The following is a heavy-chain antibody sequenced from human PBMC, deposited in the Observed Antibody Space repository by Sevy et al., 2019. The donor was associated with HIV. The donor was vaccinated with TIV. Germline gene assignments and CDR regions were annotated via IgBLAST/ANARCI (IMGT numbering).Heavy chain of an antibody. CDR1: GFTFGDYA. Sequence: GGSLRLSCTASGFTFGDYAMSWFRQAPGKGLEWVSYISDRSDTISYADSVKGRFTISRDNAKNALYLQMSSLRGEDTAVYYCARVCDRYCSGGSCYYGYFFDYWGQGTLVTVSS. CDR3: ARVCDRYCSGGSCYYGYFFDY. V-gene: IGHV3-48*01. CDR2: ISDRSDTI. D-gene: IGHD2-15*01. J-gene: IGHJ4*02.